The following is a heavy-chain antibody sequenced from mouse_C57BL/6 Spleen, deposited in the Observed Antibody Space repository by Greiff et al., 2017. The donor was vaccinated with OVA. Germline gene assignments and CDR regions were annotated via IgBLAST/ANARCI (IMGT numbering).Heavy chain of an antibody. Sequence: EVQLQESGGGLVKPGGSLKLSCAASGFTFSDYGMHWVRQAPEKGLEWVAYISSGSSTIYYADTVKGRFTISRDNAKNTLFLQMTSLRSEDTAMYYCARHYYGSSFRYFDVWGTGTTVTVSS. V-gene: IGHV5-17*01. CDR3: ARHYYGSSFRYFDV. CDR2: ISSGSSTI. CDR1: GFTFSDYG. J-gene: IGHJ1*03. D-gene: IGHD1-1*01.